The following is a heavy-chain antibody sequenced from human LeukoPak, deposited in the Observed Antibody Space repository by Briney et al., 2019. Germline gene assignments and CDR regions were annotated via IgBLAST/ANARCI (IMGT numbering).Heavy chain of an antibody. D-gene: IGHD5-18*01. Sequence: GGSLRLSCAASGFTFSNAWMSWVRQAPGKGLEWVGRIKSKTDGGTTDYAAPVKGRFTISRDDSKNTLYLQMNSLKTEDTAVYYCTTDLLITAMVTRILTHYFHYWGQGTLGTVSA. V-gene: IGHV3-15*01. CDR2: IKSKTDGGTT. J-gene: IGHJ4*02. CDR3: TTDLLITAMVTRILTHYFHY. CDR1: GFTFSNAW.